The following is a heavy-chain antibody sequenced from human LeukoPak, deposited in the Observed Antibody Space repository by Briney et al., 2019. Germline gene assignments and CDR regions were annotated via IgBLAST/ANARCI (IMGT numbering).Heavy chain of an antibody. CDR2: IYYSGST. Sequence: SETLSLTCTVSGDSISGFYWSWIRQPPGKGLEWIGYIYYSGSTNYNPSLISRVTISLDTSKNQYSLKLSSVTAADTAVYYCARLRTYGSRFFDIWGQGTMVTVSS. CDR1: GDSISGFY. J-gene: IGHJ3*02. V-gene: IGHV4-59*08. CDR3: ARLRTYGSRFFDI. D-gene: IGHD3-22*01.